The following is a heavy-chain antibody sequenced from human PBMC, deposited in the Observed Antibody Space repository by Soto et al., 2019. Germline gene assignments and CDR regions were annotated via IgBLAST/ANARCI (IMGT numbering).Heavy chain of an antibody. CDR1: GGSFSGYY. J-gene: IGHJ4*02. D-gene: IGHD2-2*01. CDR2: INHSGST. V-gene: IGHV4-34*01. CDR3: ARGVPGDCSSTSCPYYFDY. Sequence: QVQLQQWGAGLLKPSETLSLTCAVYGGSFSGYYWSWIRQPPGKGLEWIGEINHSGSTNYNPSLKSRVTISVDPSKNQFSLKLSSVTAADTAVYYCARGVPGDCSSTSCPYYFDYWGQGTLVTVSS.